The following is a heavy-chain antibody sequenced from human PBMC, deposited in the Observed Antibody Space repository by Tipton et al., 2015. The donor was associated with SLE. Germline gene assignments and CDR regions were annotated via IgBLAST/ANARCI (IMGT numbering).Heavy chain of an antibody. V-gene: IGHV3-23*01. CDR3: AKDGGYYGPGSHYSSNYFDY. J-gene: IGHJ4*02. Sequence: GSLRLSCAASEFTFSSYAMSWVRQAPGKGLEWVSAISGSGGSTYYADSVKGRFTISRDNSKNTLYLQMNSLRAEDTAVYYCAKDGGYYGPGSHYSSNYFDYWGQGTLVTVSS. CDR1: EFTFSSYA. D-gene: IGHD3-10*01. CDR2: ISGSGGST.